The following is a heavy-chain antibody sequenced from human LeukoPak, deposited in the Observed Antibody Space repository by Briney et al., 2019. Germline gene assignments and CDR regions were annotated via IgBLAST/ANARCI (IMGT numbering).Heavy chain of an antibody. CDR2: IKGDGRNT. Sequence: GGSLRLSCAASGFTFSSYWMHWVRQAPGKGLVWVSRIKGDGRNTYYADSVKGRFTISRDNAKNTLYPEMNSLRVEDTAVYYCVRSDWFDPWGQGTLVTVSS. V-gene: IGHV3-74*01. J-gene: IGHJ5*02. CDR1: GFTFSSYW. CDR3: VRSDWFDP.